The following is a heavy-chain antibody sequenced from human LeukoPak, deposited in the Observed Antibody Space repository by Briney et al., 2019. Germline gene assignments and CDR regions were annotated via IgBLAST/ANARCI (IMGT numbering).Heavy chain of an antibody. CDR2: STGSGGTT. Sequence: GGSLRLSCAASGFTFSSYAMTWVRQAPGKGLEWVSASTGSGGTTYYADSVMGRFTVSRDNSKNTLYLQMNSLRAEDTAVYYCAKLQSDGLRTYYGMDVWGQGTTVTVSS. CDR1: GFTFSSYA. CDR3: AKLQSDGLRTYYGMDV. D-gene: IGHD4-17*01. V-gene: IGHV3-23*01. J-gene: IGHJ6*02.